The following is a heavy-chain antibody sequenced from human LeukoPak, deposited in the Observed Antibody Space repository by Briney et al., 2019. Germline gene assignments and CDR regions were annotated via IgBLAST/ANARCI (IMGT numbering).Heavy chain of an antibody. CDR2: IYTDGRT. V-gene: IGHV3-66*04. CDR3: AKRPPPTGNNWNDRCFDY. CDR1: GFTVTSNY. Sequence: PGGSLRLSCAASGFTVTSNYMSWVRQTPGQGRLEWVSVIYTDGRTFYTGSVTGRFTISRDNSKNTLYLQMNSLRAEDTAVYYCAKRPPPTGNNWNDRCFDYWGQGTLVTVSS. D-gene: IGHD1-1*01. J-gene: IGHJ4*02.